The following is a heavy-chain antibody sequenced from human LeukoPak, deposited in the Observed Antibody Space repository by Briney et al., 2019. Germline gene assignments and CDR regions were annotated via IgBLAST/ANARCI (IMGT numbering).Heavy chain of an antibody. CDR1: GFTFSSYS. CDR2: ISSSSSYI. J-gene: IGHJ3*02. V-gene: IGHV3-21*01. Sequence: GGSLRLSCAASGFTFSSYSMNWVRQAPGKGLEWVSSISSSSSYIYYADSVKGRFTISRDNAKNSLYLQMNSLRAEDTAVYYCARDYYDSSGYYRVVGDAFDIWGQGTMVTVSS. CDR3: ARDYYDSSGYYRVVGDAFDI. D-gene: IGHD3-22*01.